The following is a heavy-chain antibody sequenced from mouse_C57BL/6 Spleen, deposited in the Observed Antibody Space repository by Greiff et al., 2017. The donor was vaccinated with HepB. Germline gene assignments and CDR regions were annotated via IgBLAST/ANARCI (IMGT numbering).Heavy chain of an antibody. V-gene: IGHV5-9*01. CDR3: ATRYGYDGFAY. CDR1: GFTFSSYT. D-gene: IGHD2-2*01. CDR2: ISGGGGNT. Sequence: EVNVVESGGGLVKPGGSLKLSCAASGFTFSSYTMSWVRQTPEKRLEWVATISGGGGNTYYPDSVKGRFTISRDNAKNTLYLQMSSLRSEDTALYYCATRYGYDGFAYWGQGTLVTVSA. J-gene: IGHJ3*01.